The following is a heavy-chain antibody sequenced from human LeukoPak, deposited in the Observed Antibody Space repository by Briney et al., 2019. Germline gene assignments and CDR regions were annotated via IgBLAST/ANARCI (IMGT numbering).Heavy chain of an antibody. V-gene: IGHV3-7*01. CDR3: ARFEGFLEWLLYS. CDR1: GFTFSSYW. D-gene: IGHD3-3*01. Sequence: GGSLRLSCAASGFTFSSYWMSWVRQAPGKGLEWVANIKQDGSEKYYADSVKGRFTISRDNAKNSLYLQMNSLRAEDTAVYYCARFEGFLEWLLYSWGQGTLVTVSS. J-gene: IGHJ5*02. CDR2: IKQDGSEK.